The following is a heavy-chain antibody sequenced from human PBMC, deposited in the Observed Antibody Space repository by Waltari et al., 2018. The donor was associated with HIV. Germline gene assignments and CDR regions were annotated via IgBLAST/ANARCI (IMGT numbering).Heavy chain of an antibody. V-gene: IGHV1-8*01. CDR3: ARGSTYYYDSTLGY. CDR1: GYTFTSYD. CDR2: MKHNSGNT. D-gene: IGHD3-22*01. J-gene: IGHJ4*02. Sequence: QVQLVQSGAEVKKPGASVKVSCKASGYTFTSYDITWVRKATGQGLEWKGWMKHNSGNTGNAQKFQGRVTMTMNTSISTAYMELSSLRSEDTAVYYCARGSTYYYDSTLGYWGQGTLVTVSS.